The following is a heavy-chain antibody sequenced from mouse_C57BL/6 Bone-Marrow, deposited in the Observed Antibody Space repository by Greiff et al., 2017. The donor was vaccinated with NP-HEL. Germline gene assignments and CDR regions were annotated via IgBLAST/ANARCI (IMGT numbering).Heavy chain of an antibody. CDR2: IWTGGGT. J-gene: IGHJ4*01. CDR3: ARRSVYDGYHYAMDY. D-gene: IGHD2-3*01. V-gene: IGHV2-9-1*01. Sequence: QVQLKQSGPGLVAPSQSLSITCTVSGFSLTSYAISWVRQPPGKGLEWLGVIWTGGGTNYNSALKSRLSISKDNSKSQVFLKMNSLQTDDTARYYCARRSVYDGYHYAMDYWGQGTSVTVSS. CDR1: GFSLTSYA.